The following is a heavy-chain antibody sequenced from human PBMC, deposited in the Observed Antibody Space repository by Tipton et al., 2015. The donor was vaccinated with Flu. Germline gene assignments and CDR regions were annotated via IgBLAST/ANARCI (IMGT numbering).Heavy chain of an antibody. J-gene: IGHJ6*03. CDR3: ARVGWGLDYYYYMDV. CDR1: SGSIRSTNYF. CDR2: IFPSGTT. D-gene: IGHD1-26*01. V-gene: IGHV4-39*01. Sequence: TLSLTCTVSSGSIRSTNYFCAWIRQPPGKRLELIGSIFPSGTTYYNPSLKSRVTISVDTSKNQFSLKVTSVTAADTGIYYCARVGWGLDYYYYMDVWGKGTTVTVSS.